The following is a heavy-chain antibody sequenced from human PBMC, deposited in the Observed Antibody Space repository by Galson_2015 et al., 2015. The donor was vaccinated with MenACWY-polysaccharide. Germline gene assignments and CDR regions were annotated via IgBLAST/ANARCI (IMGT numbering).Heavy chain of an antibody. D-gene: IGHD2-15*01. J-gene: IGHJ4*02. Sequence: SETLSLTCRVSGGSIRSRHYYWGWFRQPPGKGLEWIGSIFHTGDSYSDPYFKSRVTMSVAKSKKVFSLNLTPVSAADTAVYYCARLPYVVVLAAGSVWGQGTLVSVCS. CDR2: IFHTGDS. CDR3: ARLPYVVVLAAGSV. V-gene: IGHV4-39*01. CDR1: GGSIRSRHYY.